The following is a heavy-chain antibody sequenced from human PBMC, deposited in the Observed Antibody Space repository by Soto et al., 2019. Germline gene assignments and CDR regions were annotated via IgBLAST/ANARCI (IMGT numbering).Heavy chain of an antibody. CDR2: IYYTGST. Sequence: SETLSLTCTVSGDSISSGSYYWGWIRQPPGKGLEWIGTIYYTGSTSFSPSLKRRVTISVDTSKTQFSLNLSSVTATDTAVYYCARVPYDYGDYPWYFDYWGQGTLVTVSS. CDR1: GDSISSGSYY. V-gene: IGHV4-39*01. CDR3: ARVPYDYGDYPWYFDY. J-gene: IGHJ4*02. D-gene: IGHD4-17*01.